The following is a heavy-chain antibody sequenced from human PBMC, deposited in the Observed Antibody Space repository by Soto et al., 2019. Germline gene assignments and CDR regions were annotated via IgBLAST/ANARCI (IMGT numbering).Heavy chain of an antibody. CDR3: ARGFLDYMDV. D-gene: IGHD3-3*01. V-gene: IGHV4-31*03. Sequence: LSLTCTVSGGSISSGGYYWSWIRQHPGKGLEWIGYIYYSGSTYYNPSLKSRVTISVDTSKNQFSLKLSSVTAADTAVYYCARGFLDYMDVWGKGTTVTVSS. CDR1: GGSISSGGYY. J-gene: IGHJ6*03. CDR2: IYYSGST.